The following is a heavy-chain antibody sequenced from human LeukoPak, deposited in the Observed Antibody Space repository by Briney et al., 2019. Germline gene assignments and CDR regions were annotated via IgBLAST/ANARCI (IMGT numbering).Heavy chain of an antibody. CDR3: ARVASEMATTQGDY. Sequence: SVKVSCKAPGGTFSSYAISWVRQAPGQGLEWMGGIIPIFGTANYAQKFQGRVTITADESTSTAYMELSSLRSEDTAVYYCARVASEMATTQGDYWGQGTLVTVSS. V-gene: IGHV1-69*13. CDR1: GGTFSSYA. CDR2: IIPIFGTA. J-gene: IGHJ4*02. D-gene: IGHD5-24*01.